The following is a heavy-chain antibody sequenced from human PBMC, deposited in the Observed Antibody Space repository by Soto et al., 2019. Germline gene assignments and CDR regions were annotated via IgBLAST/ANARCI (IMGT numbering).Heavy chain of an antibody. Sequence: GGSLRLSCAASGFSVSGNYMSWVRQPPGKGLEWVSLIYSGGSTYYADSVKGRFTISRDNSKNTLYLQMNTLRAEDTAVYYCARGQYCSSSHCYLMPDYWGQGTLVTVSS. D-gene: IGHD2-2*01. CDR1: GFSVSGNY. V-gene: IGHV3-53*01. CDR2: IYSGGST. J-gene: IGHJ4*02. CDR3: ARGQYCSSSHCYLMPDY.